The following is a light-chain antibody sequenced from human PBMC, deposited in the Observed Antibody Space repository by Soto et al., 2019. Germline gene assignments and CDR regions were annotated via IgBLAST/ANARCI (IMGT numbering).Light chain of an antibody. J-gene: IGKJ3*01. Sequence: EIVMTQSPDTVSVSPGEVAELSFSASQSVGSRVAWYQQKFGQPPRLLIYGASSRATGIPDRFSGSGSGTDFTLTISRLEPEDFAVYYCQQYGSSPPITFGPGTKVDIK. CDR1: QSVGSR. CDR2: GAS. CDR3: QQYGSSPPIT. V-gene: IGKV3-20*01.